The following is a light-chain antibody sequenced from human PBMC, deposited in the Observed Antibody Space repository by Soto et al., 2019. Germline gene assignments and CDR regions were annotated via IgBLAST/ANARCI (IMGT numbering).Light chain of an antibody. CDR3: QEYNTWPWT. Sequence: ETVMTQSPATLSVSPGERATLSCRARQSVNSNLAWYQQKLGQAPRVLIYDASTRATGIPARFSGSGSGTEFILTISSLQSEDFAVYYCQEYNTWPWTFGQGTKVEIK. V-gene: IGKV3-15*01. J-gene: IGKJ1*01. CDR2: DAS. CDR1: QSVNSN.